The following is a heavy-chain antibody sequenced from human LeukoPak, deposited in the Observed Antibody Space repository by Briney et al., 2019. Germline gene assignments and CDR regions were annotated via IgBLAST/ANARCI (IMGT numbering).Heavy chain of an antibody. CDR2: INHSGST. CDR1: GFTFSSYA. V-gene: IGHV4-34*01. D-gene: IGHD3-3*01. CDR3: ARSTYEFLESPQRGYYFDY. Sequence: IPGESLRLSCAASGFTFSSYAMSWVRRAPGKGLEWIGEINHSGSTNYNPSLKSRVTISVDTSKNQFSLKLSSVTAADTAVYYCARSTYEFLESPQRGYYFDYWGQGTLVTVSS. J-gene: IGHJ4*02.